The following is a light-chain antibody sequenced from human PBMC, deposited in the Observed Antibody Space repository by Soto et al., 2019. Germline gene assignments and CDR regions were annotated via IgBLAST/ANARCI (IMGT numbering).Light chain of an antibody. CDR3: QHYHRWPSFS. J-gene: IGKJ2*01. V-gene: IGKV3-15*01. CDR1: QNVATY. CDR2: DAS. Sequence: DIVMTQSPGTMSVSQGERVSLACSASQNVATYVTWYQHKPGQAPRLLIYDASTRATGVPARFSGSGSGTDFTLTITSLQSEDSAVYYCQHYHRWPSFSFGPGTKLEIK.